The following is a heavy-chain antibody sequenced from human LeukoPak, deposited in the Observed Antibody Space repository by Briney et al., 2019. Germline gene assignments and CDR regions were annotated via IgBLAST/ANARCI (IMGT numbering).Heavy chain of an antibody. CDR3: ARDRTWGSSDY. D-gene: IGHD3-10*01. CDR2: STGTGYST. J-gene: IGHJ4*02. CDR1: EFTFSNYA. Sequence: PGGSLRLSCAASEFTFSNYAMSWVRQAPGKGLEWVSGSTGTGYSTYYADSVKGRFTISRDNAKNSLYLQMNSLRAEDTAVYYCARDRTWGSSDYWGQGTLVTVSS. V-gene: IGHV3-23*01.